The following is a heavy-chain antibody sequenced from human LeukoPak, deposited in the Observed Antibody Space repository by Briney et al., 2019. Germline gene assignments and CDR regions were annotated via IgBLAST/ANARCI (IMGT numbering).Heavy chain of an antibody. D-gene: IGHD6-19*01. Sequence: SETLSLTCTVSGDSIRNFYWSWIRQPPGKGLELIGYIYYSGSTLYNPSLESRVTISVDTSRNQLSLSLRSVTAADTAVYYCAKYSWGWLDIWGQGTLVTVPS. V-gene: IGHV4-59*08. J-gene: IGHJ3*02. CDR1: GDSIRNFY. CDR2: IYYSGST. CDR3: AKYSWGWLDI.